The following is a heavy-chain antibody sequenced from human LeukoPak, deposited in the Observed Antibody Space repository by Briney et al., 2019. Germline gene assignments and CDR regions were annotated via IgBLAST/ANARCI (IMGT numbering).Heavy chain of an antibody. CDR3: ARDARVGDPFDY. V-gene: IGHV3-74*01. Sequence: GGSLRLSCAASGFTFSEYWMHWVRHAPGKGLVWVSRIRTDGDTSYADSVRGRFTISRDNSKNTLYLQMNSLRAEDTAVYYCARDARVGDPFDYWGQGTLVTVSS. D-gene: IGHD4-17*01. J-gene: IGHJ4*02. CDR2: IRTDGDT. CDR1: GFTFSEYW.